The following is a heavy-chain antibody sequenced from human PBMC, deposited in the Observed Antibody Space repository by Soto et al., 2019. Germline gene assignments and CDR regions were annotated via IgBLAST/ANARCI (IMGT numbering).Heavy chain of an antibody. CDR3: AKDGVLLWFGDYYGMDV. J-gene: IGHJ6*02. CDR2: ISGSGGST. Sequence: EVQLLESGGGLVQPGGSLRLSCAASGFTFSSYAMSWVRQAPGKGLEWVSAISGSGGSTYYADSVKGRFTISRDNSKNKLYLQMNSLRAEDTAVYYCAKDGVLLWFGDYYGMDVWGQGTTVTVSS. D-gene: IGHD3-10*01. CDR1: GFTFSSYA. V-gene: IGHV3-23*01.